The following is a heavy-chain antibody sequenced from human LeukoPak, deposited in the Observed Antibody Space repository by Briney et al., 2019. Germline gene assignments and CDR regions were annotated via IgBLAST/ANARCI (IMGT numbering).Heavy chain of an antibody. CDR2: ISGHNGKT. V-gene: IGHV1-18*01. J-gene: IGHJ4*02. D-gene: IGHD3-22*01. CDR3: ARDMYDISGRADY. Sequence: ASVKVSCRASGYTSTSYGITWVRQAPGQGPEWMGWISGHNGKTNYGQKLQGRVTMTTDTSTNTAYMELRSLRSDDSAVYYCARDMYDISGRADYWGQGTRVTVSS. CDR1: GYTSTSYG.